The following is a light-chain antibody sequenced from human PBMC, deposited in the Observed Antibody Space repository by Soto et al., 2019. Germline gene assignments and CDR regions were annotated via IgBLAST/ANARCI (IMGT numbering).Light chain of an antibody. CDR1: QSISIW. CDR2: DAS. J-gene: IGKJ5*01. CDR3: QQSYSTPPIT. V-gene: IGKV1-39*01. Sequence: IQMTQSPSTLSASLGDRVTITCRAIQSISIWLAWYQQKPGKAPKLLIYDASSLESGVPSRFSGSGSGTDFTLTITSLQPEDFATYYCQQSYSTPPITFGQGTRLEIK.